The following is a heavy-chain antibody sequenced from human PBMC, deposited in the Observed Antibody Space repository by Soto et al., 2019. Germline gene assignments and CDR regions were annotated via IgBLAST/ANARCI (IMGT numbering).Heavy chain of an antibody. CDR2: ISAYNGNT. CDR1: GYTFTSYG. Sequence: QVQLVQSGAEVKKPGASVKVSCKASGYTFTSYGISWVRQATGQGLEWMGWISAYNGNTNYAQKLQGRVTMPTDTSTSTAYMELRSLRDDDTAVYYCARAPIYSSSSHDYWGQGTLVTVSS. D-gene: IGHD6-6*01. CDR3: ARAPIYSSSSHDY. J-gene: IGHJ4*02. V-gene: IGHV1-18*01.